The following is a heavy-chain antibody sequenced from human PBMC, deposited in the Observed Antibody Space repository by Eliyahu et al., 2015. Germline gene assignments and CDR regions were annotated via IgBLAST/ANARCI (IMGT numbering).Heavy chain of an antibody. CDR1: GGSISSSSYY. D-gene: IGHD3-22*01. CDR3: ARSCPGDYYDSSAPNDY. CDR2: IYYSGXT. J-gene: IGHJ4*02. Sequence: QLQLQESGPGLVKPSETLSLTCTVSGGSISSSSYYWGWIRQPPGKGLEWIGSIYYSGXTYYNPSLKSRVTISVDTSKNQFSLKLSSVTAADTAVYYCARSCPGDYYDSSAPNDYWGQGTLVTVSS. V-gene: IGHV4-39*01.